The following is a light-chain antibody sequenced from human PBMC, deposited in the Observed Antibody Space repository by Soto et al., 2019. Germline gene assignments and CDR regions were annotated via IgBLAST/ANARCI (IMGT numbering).Light chain of an antibody. V-gene: IGKV1-39*01. CDR1: QSISGY. CDR2: SAS. J-gene: IGKJ1*01. Sequence: DIQMTQSPSSLSASVGDRVTITCRASQSISGYLNWYLQKPGEAPKLLIYSASNLQSGVPSRFSGSGSGTDFTLTISTLQPEDFATYYCQQCYSTGPWTLGQGTKVDIK. CDR3: QQCYSTGPWT.